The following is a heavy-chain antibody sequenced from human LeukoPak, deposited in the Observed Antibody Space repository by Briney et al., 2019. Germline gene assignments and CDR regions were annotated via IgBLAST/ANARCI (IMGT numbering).Heavy chain of an antibody. CDR1: GGSISSYY. CDR3: ARAFGFGDLLSIDY. D-gene: IGHD3-10*01. Sequence: PSETLSLTCTVSGGSISSYYWSWIRQPPGKGLEWIGYIYYSGSTNYNPSLKSRVTISVDTSMNQFSLRLSSVTAADTAVYYCARAFGFGDLLSIDYWGQGTLVTVSS. V-gene: IGHV4-59*01. CDR2: IYYSGST. J-gene: IGHJ4*02.